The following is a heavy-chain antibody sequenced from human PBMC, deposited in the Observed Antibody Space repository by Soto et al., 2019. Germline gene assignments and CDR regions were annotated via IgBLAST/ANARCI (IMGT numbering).Heavy chain of an antibody. CDR1: GGSISSYY. V-gene: IGHV4-59*08. CDR2: IYYSGST. Sequence: ASATLSLTCTVSGGSISSYYWSWIRQPPGKGLEWIGYIYYSGSTNYNPSLKSRVPISVDTPKNQFSLKLSSVTAADTAVYYCARLRARSSSGFDYWGQGTLVTVSS. D-gene: IGHD6-19*01. CDR3: ARLRARSSSGFDY. J-gene: IGHJ4*02.